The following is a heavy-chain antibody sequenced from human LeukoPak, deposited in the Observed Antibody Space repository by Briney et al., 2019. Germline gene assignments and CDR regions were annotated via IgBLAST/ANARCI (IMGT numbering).Heavy chain of an antibody. CDR2: IYYSGIT. CDR3: ARTRGYGAYCGGDCYPLDY. D-gene: IGHD2-21*02. J-gene: IGHJ4*02. CDR1: GGSISSYY. Sequence: NPSETLSLTCTVSGGSISSYYWSWIRQPPGKGLEWIGYIYYSGITNYNPSLKSRVTLSVDTSNNQFSLKLSSVTAADTAMYYCARTRGYGAYCGGDCYPLDYWGQGTLVTVSS. V-gene: IGHV4-59*01.